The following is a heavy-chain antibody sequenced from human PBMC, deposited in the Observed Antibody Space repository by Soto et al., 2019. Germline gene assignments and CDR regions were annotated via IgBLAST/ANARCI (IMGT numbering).Heavy chain of an antibody. Sequence: KPSETLSLTCTVSGGSISSGGYYWTWIRQHPGKGLEWIGYIYYSGSTYYNPSLKSRVTISVDTSKNQFSLKLSSVTAADTAVYYCASHYCGGDCYSAAPDYWGQGTLVTVSS. D-gene: IGHD2-21*02. V-gene: IGHV4-31*03. J-gene: IGHJ4*02. CDR1: GGSISSGGYY. CDR3: ASHYCGGDCYSAAPDY. CDR2: IYYSGST.